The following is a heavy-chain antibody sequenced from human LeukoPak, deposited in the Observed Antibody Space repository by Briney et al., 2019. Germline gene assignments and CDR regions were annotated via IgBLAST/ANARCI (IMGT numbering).Heavy chain of an antibody. D-gene: IGHD3-22*01. V-gene: IGHV1-2*02. CDR3: AREAFSDYDSSGPAFDP. CDR1: GYTFTGYY. J-gene: IGHJ5*02. Sequence: ASVKVSCKASGYTFTGYYMHRVRQAPGQGLEWMGWINPNSGGTNYAQKFQGRVTMTRDTSISTAYMELSRLRSDDTAVYYCAREAFSDYDSSGPAFDPWGQGTLVTVSS. CDR2: INPNSGGT.